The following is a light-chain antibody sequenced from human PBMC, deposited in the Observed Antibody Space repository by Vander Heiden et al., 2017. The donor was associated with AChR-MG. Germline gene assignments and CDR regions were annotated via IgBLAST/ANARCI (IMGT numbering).Light chain of an antibody. CDR2: GGS. Sequence: ENVLTQSPGTLSVSPGERGTLSCRASQNVGSSYLDWYQQKPGQAPRLLIYGGSRRATGIPDRFSGSGSGTDFTLTVNRLEPEDFGIYYCQQDASPPITFGQGTRLEIK. CDR3: QQDASPPIT. V-gene: IGKV3-20*01. J-gene: IGKJ5*01. CDR1: QNVGSSY.